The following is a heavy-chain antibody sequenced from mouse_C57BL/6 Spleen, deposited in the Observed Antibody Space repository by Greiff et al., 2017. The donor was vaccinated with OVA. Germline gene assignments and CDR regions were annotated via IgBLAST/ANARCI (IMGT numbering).Heavy chain of an antibody. CDR1: GYTFTSYW. D-gene: IGHD2-1*01. Sequence: VQLQQPGAELVRPGSSVKLSCKASGYTFTSYWMDWVKQRPGQGLEWIGNIYPSDSETHYNQKFKDKATLTVDKSSSTAYMQLSSLTSEDSAVYYCARANGNYRYYFDYWGQGTTLKVSS. CDR3: ARANGNYRYYFDY. V-gene: IGHV1-61*01. CDR2: IYPSDSET. J-gene: IGHJ2*01.